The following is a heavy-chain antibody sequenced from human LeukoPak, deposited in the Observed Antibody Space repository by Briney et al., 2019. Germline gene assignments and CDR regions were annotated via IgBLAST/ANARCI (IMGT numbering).Heavy chain of an antibody. CDR2: ISSSGSTI. J-gene: IGHJ4*02. CDR3: AKDAPVNIVVVPAANS. CDR1: GFTFSSYE. D-gene: IGHD2-2*01. V-gene: IGHV3-48*03. Sequence: GGSLRLSCAASGFTFSSYEMNWVRQAPGKGLEWVSYISSSGSTIYYADSVKGRFTISRDNAKNSLYLQMNSLRAEDTAVYYCAKDAPVNIVVVPAANSWGQGTLVTVSS.